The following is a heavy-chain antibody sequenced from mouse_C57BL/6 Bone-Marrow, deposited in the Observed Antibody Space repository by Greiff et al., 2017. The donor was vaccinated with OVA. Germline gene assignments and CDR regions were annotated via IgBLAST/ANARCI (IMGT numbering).Heavy chain of an antibody. J-gene: IGHJ4*01. V-gene: IGHV10-1*01. CDR1: GFSFNTYA. CDR3: VSYIYNDYSNYAMNY. CDR2: IRSKSNNYAT. Sequence: EVQVVESGGGLVQPKGSLKLSCAASGFSFNTYAMNWVRQAPGKGLEWVALIRSKSNNYATYYAYSVKDRFTISRDDSESMLYLQMNNLKTDTTAMYYCVSYIYNDYSNYAMNYWGQGTSVTVSS. D-gene: IGHD2-4*01.